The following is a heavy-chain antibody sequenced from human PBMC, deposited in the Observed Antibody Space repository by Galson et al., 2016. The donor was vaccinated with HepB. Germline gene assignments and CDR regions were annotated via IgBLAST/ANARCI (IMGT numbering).Heavy chain of an antibody. D-gene: IGHD3-9*01. J-gene: IGHJ4*02. CDR2: INVGNGHT. V-gene: IGHV1-3*01. CDR3: ARGGTYYDLLTGYYTSYPLAEFDH. CDR1: GYTFTTYA. Sequence: SVKVSCKASGYTFTTYAIHWVRQAPGQRPEWMGWINVGNGHTKYSQKFQGRVTITTDTSASTAYMELSSLRSEDTAAYYCARGGTYYDLLTGYYTSYPLAEFDHWGQGTLVSVSS.